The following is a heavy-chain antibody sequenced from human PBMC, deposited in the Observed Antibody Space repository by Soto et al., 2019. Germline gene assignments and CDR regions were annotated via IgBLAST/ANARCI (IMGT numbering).Heavy chain of an antibody. CDR3: ATMGTPATGLYYFDY. J-gene: IGHJ4*02. Sequence: PSETLSLTCAVSGGSISSGGYSWSWIRQPPGKGLEWIGYIYHGGSTYYSPSLNSRVTISIDRSKNQFSLKLSSVTAADTAVYYCATMGTPATGLYYFDYWGQGTLVTVSS. D-gene: IGHD1-7*01. CDR1: GGSISSGGYS. CDR2: IYHGGST. V-gene: IGHV4-30-2*01.